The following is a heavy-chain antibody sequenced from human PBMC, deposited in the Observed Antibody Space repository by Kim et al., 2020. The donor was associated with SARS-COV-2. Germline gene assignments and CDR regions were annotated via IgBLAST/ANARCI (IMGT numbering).Heavy chain of an antibody. Sequence: SETLSLTCTVSGASINRNGYYWGWIRQPPEKGLEWIGSVYYSGTTYYNPSLKSRVTISLDTSKNQFSLKLSSVTAADTAAYYCASHDYFGSGSYYLLDPWGQGTLVTVSS. D-gene: IGHD3-10*01. J-gene: IGHJ5*02. V-gene: IGHV4-39*07. CDR1: GASINRNGYY. CDR3: ASHDYFGSGSYYLLDP. CDR2: VYYSGTT.